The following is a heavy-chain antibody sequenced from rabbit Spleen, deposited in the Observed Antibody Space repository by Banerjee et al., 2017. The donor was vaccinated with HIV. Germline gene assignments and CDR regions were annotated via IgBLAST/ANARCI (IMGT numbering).Heavy chain of an antibody. V-gene: IGHV1S40*01. CDR1: GVSFSGNSY. Sequence: QSLEESGGDLVKPGASLTLTCIASGVSFSGNSYMCWVRQAPGKGLEWIACIDSGSSGFTYFASWAKGRFTISSDNAQNTVDLQMNSLTPADTATYFCARSPSTYWYYDLWGQGTLVTVS. J-gene: IGHJ4*01. CDR2: IDSGSSGFT. D-gene: IGHD8-1*01. CDR3: ARSPSTYWYYDL.